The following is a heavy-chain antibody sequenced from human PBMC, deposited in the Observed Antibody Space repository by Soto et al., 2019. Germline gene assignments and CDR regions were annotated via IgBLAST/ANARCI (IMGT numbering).Heavy chain of an antibody. CDR3: ARHGGGSRHEDFPH. V-gene: IGHV4-61*05. Sequence: PSETLSLTCTVSGGSISSSSYYWCWILQPPGKGLEWIGYIYYSGSTNYNPSLKSRVTISVDTSKNQFSLKLSSVTAADTAVYYCARHGGGSRHEDFPHRDQGTLVTVSS. D-gene: IGHD2-15*01. CDR2: IYYSGST. CDR1: GGSISSSSYY. J-gene: IGHJ1*01.